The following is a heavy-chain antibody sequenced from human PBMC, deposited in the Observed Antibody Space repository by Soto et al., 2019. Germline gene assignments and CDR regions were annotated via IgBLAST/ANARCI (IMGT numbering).Heavy chain of an antibody. Sequence: GGSLRLSCAASGFTVSTNYMSWVRQAPGKGLEWVSVLYSGGSTHHADSVKGRFTISRVNTKNTLYLQMNSLRVEDTAVYYCARDSSSHWYFDLWGRGTLVTVSS. CDR2: LYSGGST. CDR1: GFTVSTNY. D-gene: IGHD6-6*01. V-gene: IGHV3-53*01. CDR3: ARDSSSHWYFDL. J-gene: IGHJ2*01.